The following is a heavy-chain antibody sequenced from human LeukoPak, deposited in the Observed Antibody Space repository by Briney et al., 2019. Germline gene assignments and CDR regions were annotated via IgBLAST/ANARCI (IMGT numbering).Heavy chain of an antibody. CDR1: GFTFSSYS. V-gene: IGHV3-48*01. Sequence: GGSLRLSCAASGFTFSSYSMNWVRQAPGKGLEWVSYISSSSSTIYYADSVKGRFTISRDNAKNSLYLQMNSLRAEDTAVYYCAREGSRYYDSSGYYYVAFDIWGQGTMVTVSS. J-gene: IGHJ3*02. D-gene: IGHD3-22*01. CDR3: AREGSRYYDSSGYYYVAFDI. CDR2: ISSSSSTI.